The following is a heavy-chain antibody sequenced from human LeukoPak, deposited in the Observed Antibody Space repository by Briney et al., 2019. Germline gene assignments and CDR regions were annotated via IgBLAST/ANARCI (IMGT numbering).Heavy chain of an antibody. J-gene: IGHJ4*02. CDR2: ISSSSSTI. Sequence: PGGSLRLSCAASGFTFSSYSMNWVRQAPGKGLEWVSYISSSSSTIYYADSVKGRFTISRDNAKNSLYLQMNSLRAEDTAVYYCARVRDGNTYGHNDYWGQGTLVTVSS. CDR1: GFTFSSYS. CDR3: ARVRDGNTYGHNDY. V-gene: IGHV3-48*01. D-gene: IGHD3-10*01.